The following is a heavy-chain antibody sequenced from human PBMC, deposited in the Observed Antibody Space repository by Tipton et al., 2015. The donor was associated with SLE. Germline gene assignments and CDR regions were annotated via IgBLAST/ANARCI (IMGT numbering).Heavy chain of an antibody. V-gene: IGHV4-31*03. CDR2: SYYSGNT. J-gene: IGHJ6*03. CDR1: GGSISSGGYF. Sequence: LRLSCTVSGGSISSGGYFWNWIRQHPGKGLEWIGYSYYSGNTYYNPSLQGRVTISVDTSQNQFSLKLSSVTAADTAVYYCARGGEYGSSWYPRNYYYMDVWGKGTTVTVSS. CDR3: ARGGEYGSSWYPRNYYYMDV. D-gene: IGHD6-13*01.